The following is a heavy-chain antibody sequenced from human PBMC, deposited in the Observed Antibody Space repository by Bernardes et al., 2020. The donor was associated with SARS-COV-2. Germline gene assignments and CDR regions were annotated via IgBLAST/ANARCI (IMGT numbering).Heavy chain of an antibody. Sequence: GGSLRLSCTASGFTFSIYAMTWVRQAPGKGLEWVSGVTYSGGSTYYSDSVKGRFTISRDNSKNTLYLQMNSLRAEDTAVYYCAKASDKWGYEDFFDYWGQGTLVTVSS. J-gene: IGHJ4*02. CDR3: AKASDKWGYEDFFDY. CDR2: VTYSGGST. CDR1: GFTFSIYA. V-gene: IGHV3-23*01. D-gene: IGHD7-27*01.